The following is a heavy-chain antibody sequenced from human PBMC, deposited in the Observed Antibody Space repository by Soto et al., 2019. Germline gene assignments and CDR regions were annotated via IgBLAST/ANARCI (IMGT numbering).Heavy chain of an antibody. D-gene: IGHD2-2*01. CDR1: GDSISSLGYS. CDR2: IYYRGSN. CDR3: AKLFAAARFYYDY. Sequence: PSETLSLTCDVSGDSISSLGYSWNWIRQPPGKGLEWIGYIYYRGSNNYNPSLKSRVTIPIDTSKSQFSLKLSPVTAADTAVYYCAKLFAAARFYYDYWGQGTLVTVSS. J-gene: IGHJ4*02. V-gene: IGHV4-30-2*01.